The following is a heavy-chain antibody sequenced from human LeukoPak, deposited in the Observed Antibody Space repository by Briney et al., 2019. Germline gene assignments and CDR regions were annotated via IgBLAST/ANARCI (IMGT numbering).Heavy chain of an antibody. CDR2: IYYSGST. D-gene: IGHD1-26*01. CDR3: AREHKAWESDSNYFDY. V-gene: IGHV4-30-4*01. J-gene: IGHJ4*02. Sequence: PSETLSLTCTVSGGSISSGDYYWSWIPQPPGTGLEWIGYIYYSGSTYYNPSLKSRVTISVDTSKNQFSLKLSSVTAADTAVYYCAREHKAWESDSNYFDYWGQGTLVTVSS. CDR1: GGSISSGDYY.